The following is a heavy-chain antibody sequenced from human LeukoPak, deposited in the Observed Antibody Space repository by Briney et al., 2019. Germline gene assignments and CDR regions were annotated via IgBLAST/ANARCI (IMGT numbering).Heavy chain of an antibody. Sequence: GGSLRLSCAASGFTFSNYAMSWVRQAPGKGLEWVSAISGSGGSTYYADSVKGRFTISRDNSKNTLYLQMNSLRAEDTAVYYCAKDRETDAYSYGHPNWFDPWGQGTLVTVSS. D-gene: IGHD5-18*01. V-gene: IGHV3-23*01. CDR2: ISGSGGST. CDR1: GFTFSNYA. CDR3: AKDRETDAYSYGHPNWFDP. J-gene: IGHJ5*02.